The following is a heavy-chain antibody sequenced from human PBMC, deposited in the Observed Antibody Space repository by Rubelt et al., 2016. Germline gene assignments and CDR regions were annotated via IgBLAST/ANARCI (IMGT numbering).Heavy chain of an antibody. Sequence: EVQLLESGGDLVQPGGSLRLSCAASGFSFSDNWMHWVRQAPGKGLEWVANIKEDGSEKYYVDSVKGRFTISRDNAKNSLYLQMNSLRAEETTLYYCATEGLPAAMTSFDIWGQGTMVTVSS. CDR3: ATEGLPAAMTSFDI. CDR2: IKEDGSEK. J-gene: IGHJ3*02. V-gene: IGHV3-7*01. CDR1: GFSFSDNW. D-gene: IGHD2-2*01.